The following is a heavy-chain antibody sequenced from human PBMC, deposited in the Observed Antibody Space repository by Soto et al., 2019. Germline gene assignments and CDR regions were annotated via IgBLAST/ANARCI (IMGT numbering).Heavy chain of an antibody. CDR1: GYSFTTYW. Sequence: PGESLRIWCNASGYSFTTYWIALVHQMPGKGLEWMGIINPGDSDIRYSPSFQGQVTISADNSISTAYLQWSSLKASDTAMYYCARHEQFYYYYYGMDVWGQGTAVTVSS. CDR2: INPGDSDI. CDR3: ARHEQFYYYYYGMDV. D-gene: IGHD4-4*01. V-gene: IGHV5-51*07. J-gene: IGHJ6*02.